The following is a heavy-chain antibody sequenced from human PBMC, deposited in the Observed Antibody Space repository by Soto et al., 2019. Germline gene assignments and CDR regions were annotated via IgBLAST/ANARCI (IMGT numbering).Heavy chain of an antibody. Sequence: GGSLRLSCAASGFTFSSYAMHWVRQAPGKGLEWVAVISYDGSNKYYADSVKGRFTISRDNSKNTLYLQMNSLRAEDTAVYYCAREEGGYSGYDYLNPWGQGTLVTSPQ. V-gene: IGHV3-30-3*01. D-gene: IGHD5-12*01. CDR2: ISYDGSNK. CDR1: GFTFSSYA. J-gene: IGHJ5*02. CDR3: AREEGGYSGYDYLNP.